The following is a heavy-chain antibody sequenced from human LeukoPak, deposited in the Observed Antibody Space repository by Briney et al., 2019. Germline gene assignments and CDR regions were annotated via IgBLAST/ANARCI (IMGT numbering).Heavy chain of an antibody. CDR3: AREDYGDYDNWFDP. Sequence: GASVKVSCKASGYPFTAYYLHWVRQAPGQGLEWMGWINPNSGGTNYAQKFQGRVTMTRDTSISTAYMELSRLRSDDTAMYYCAREDYGDYDNWFDPWGQGTLVTVSS. V-gene: IGHV1-2*02. CDR2: INPNSGGT. CDR1: GYPFTAYY. D-gene: IGHD4-17*01. J-gene: IGHJ5*02.